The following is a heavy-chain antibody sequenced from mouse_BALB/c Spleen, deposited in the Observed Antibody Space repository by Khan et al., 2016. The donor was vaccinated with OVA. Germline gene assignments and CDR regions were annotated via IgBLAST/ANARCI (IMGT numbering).Heavy chain of an antibody. Sequence: QVQLKQSGAELVRPGVSVKISCKGSGYTFTDFTIHWVKQSHALSLEWIGVISTYYGDVTYNQKFKGKATMTVDKSSSTTYMELARLTSEDSAICYCTRGAGGSRLAYWGQGTLVTVSA. V-gene: IGHV1S137*01. CDR3: TRGAGGSRLAY. CDR1: GYTFTDFT. J-gene: IGHJ3*01. CDR2: ISTYYGDV.